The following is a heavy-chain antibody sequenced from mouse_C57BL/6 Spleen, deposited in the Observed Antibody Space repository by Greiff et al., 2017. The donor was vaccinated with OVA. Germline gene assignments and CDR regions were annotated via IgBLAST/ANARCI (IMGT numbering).Heavy chain of an antibody. J-gene: IGHJ4*01. D-gene: IGHD2-4*01. CDR2: INPNNGGT. Sequence: VQLQQSGPELVKPGASVKISCKASGYTFTDYYMNWVKQSHGKSLEWIGDINPNNGGTSYNQKFKGKATLTVDKSSSTAYMELRSLTSEDSAVYYCARSYDYDGGYAMDYWGQGTSVTVSS. CDR1: GYTFTDYY. V-gene: IGHV1-26*01. CDR3: ARSYDYDGGYAMDY.